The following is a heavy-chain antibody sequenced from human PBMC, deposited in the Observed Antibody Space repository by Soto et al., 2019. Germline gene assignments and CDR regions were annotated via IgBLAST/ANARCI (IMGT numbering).Heavy chain of an antibody. J-gene: IGHJ4*02. CDR3: ARDKGRSPLDY. Sequence: EVQLVESGGGLVQPGGSLRLSCAASGFTFNNYSRNWVRQAPGKGLEWVSYISSSSSTIYSADSVKGRFTISRDNAKNSLYLQMNSLRAEDTAVYYCARDKGRSPLDYWGQGTLVTVSS. CDR1: GFTFNNYS. CDR2: ISSSSSTI. D-gene: IGHD2-15*01. V-gene: IGHV3-48*01.